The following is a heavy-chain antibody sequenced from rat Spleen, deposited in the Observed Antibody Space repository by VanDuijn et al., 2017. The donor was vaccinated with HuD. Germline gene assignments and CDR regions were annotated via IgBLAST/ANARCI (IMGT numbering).Heavy chain of an antibody. J-gene: IGHJ2*01. CDR2: ITNTGGST. D-gene: IGHD1-12*02. CDR1: GFTFNNYW. V-gene: IGHV5-31*01. Sequence: EVQLVESGGGLVQPGRSLKLSCVASGFTFNNYWMTWIRQAPGKGLEWVASITNTGGSTYYPDSVKGRFTISRDNAKSTLYLQMNSLRSEDTATYYCTRARLLLGSGYFDYWGQGVMVTVSS. CDR3: TRARLLLGSGYFDY.